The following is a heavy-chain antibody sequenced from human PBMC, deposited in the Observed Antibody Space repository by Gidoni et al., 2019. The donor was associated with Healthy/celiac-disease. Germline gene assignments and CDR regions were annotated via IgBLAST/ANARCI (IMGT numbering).Heavy chain of an antibody. V-gene: IGHV3-73*01. CDR2: IRSKANSYAT. D-gene: IGHD2-21*01. J-gene: IGHJ4*02. CDR3: TRRGEESAFRLTDY. Sequence: EVQLVDSGGGLVQPGGYLTRSCAASGFTFSGPAMHWVRQASGKGLEWVGRIRSKANSYATAYAASVKGRFTISRDDSKNTAYLQMNSLKTEDTAVYYCTRRGEESAFRLTDYWGQGTLVTVSS. CDR1: GFTFSGPA.